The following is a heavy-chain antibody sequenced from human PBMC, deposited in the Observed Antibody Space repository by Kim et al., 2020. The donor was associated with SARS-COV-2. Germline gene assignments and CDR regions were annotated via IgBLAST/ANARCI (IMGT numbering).Heavy chain of an antibody. V-gene: IGHV1-69*13. CDR1: GGTFSSYA. Sequence: SVKVSCKASGGTFSSYAISWVRQAPGQGLEWMGGIIPIFGTANYAQKFQGRVTITADESTSTAYMELSSLRSEDTAVYYCARDDNYYGSGSYYPYDYWGQGTLVTVSS. J-gene: IGHJ4*02. CDR3: ARDDNYYGSGSYYPYDY. D-gene: IGHD3-10*01. CDR2: IIPIFGTA.